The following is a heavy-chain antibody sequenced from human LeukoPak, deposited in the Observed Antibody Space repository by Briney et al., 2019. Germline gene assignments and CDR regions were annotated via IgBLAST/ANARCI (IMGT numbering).Heavy chain of an antibody. J-gene: IGHJ4*02. CDR2: VYSSGTT. CDR1: GGSISNYY. Sequence: PSETLSLTCTVSGGSISNYYWSWIRQSAGKGLEWLGRVYSSGTTHYSPSLNRRVTMSVDTSKNQFSLKLTSVTAADTAVYYCARATYYYALGSHFYYFDYWGQGTLVTVSS. CDR3: ARATYYYALGSHFYYFDY. V-gene: IGHV4-4*07. D-gene: IGHD3-10*01.